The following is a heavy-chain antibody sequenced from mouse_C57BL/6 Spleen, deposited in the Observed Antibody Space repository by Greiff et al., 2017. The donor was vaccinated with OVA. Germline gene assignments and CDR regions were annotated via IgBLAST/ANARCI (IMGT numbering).Heavy chain of an antibody. Sequence: QVQLQQSGAELVKPGASVKLSCKASGYTFTSYWMHWVKQRPGQGLEWIGMIHPNSGSTNYNEKFKSKATLPVDKSSSTAYMQLSSLTSEDSAVYYCARDGYYLFDYWGQGTTLTVSS. CDR2: IHPNSGST. CDR3: ARDGYYLFDY. D-gene: IGHD2-3*01. CDR1: GYTFTSYW. J-gene: IGHJ2*01. V-gene: IGHV1-64*01.